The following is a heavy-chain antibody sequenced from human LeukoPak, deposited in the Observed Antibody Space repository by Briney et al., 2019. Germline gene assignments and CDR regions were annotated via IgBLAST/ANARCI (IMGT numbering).Heavy chain of an antibody. CDR2: INWNGNNV. CDR3: AKDYGGNSGSDAFDI. J-gene: IGHJ3*02. D-gene: IGHD4-23*01. CDR1: GFTFDDYG. V-gene: IGHV3-20*04. Sequence: GGSLRLSCATSGFTFDDYGMNWVRQAPGKGLEWVSNINWNGNNVDYADPVKGRFTISRDKAKNSLHLQMNSLRAEDTAVYYCAKDYGGNSGSDAFDIWGQGTMVTVSS.